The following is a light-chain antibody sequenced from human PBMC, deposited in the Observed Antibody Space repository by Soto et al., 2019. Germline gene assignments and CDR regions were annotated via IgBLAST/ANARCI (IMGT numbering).Light chain of an antibody. CDR3: KQRRNWPPYT. CDR1: QSVSSY. J-gene: IGKJ2*01. Sequence: EIVLTQSPATLSLSPGERATLSCRASQSVSSYLAWYQQKPGQAPRLLIYDASNRATGIPARFSGSGSGTDFTLPISSLEPEDFAVYYCKQRRNWPPYTFGQGTKLEIK. V-gene: IGKV3-11*01. CDR2: DAS.